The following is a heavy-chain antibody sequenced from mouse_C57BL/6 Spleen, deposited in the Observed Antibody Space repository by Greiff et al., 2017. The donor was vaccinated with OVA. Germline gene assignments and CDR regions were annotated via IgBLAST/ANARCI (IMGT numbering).Heavy chain of an antibody. V-gene: IGHV1-54*01. J-gene: IGHJ3*01. Sequence: VQLQQSGAELVRPGTSVKVSCKASGYAFTNYLIEWVKQRPGQGLEWIGVINPGSGGTNYNEKFKGKATLTADKSSSTAYMQLSSLTSEDSAVYLCARSDGYPFAYWGQGTLVTVSA. D-gene: IGHD2-3*01. CDR3: ARSDGYPFAY. CDR1: GYAFTNYL. CDR2: INPGSGGT.